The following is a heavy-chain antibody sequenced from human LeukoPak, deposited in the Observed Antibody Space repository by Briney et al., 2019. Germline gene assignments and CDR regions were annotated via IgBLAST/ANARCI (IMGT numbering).Heavy chain of an antibody. Sequence: PGGSLRLSCAASGFTFSSYGMHWVRQAPGKGLEWVAFIRYDGSNKYYADSVKGRFTISRDNSKNTLYLQMNSLRAEDTAVYYCAKGGYGYITEQDYWGQGTLVTVSS. D-gene: IGHD1-20*01. CDR1: GFTFSSYG. CDR2: IRYDGSNK. J-gene: IGHJ4*02. V-gene: IGHV3-30*02. CDR3: AKGGYGYITEQDY.